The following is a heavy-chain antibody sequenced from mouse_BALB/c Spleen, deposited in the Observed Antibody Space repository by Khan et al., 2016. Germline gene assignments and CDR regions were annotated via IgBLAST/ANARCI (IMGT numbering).Heavy chain of an antibody. Sequence: EVKLLESGGGLVQPGGSLKLSCAASGFDFRRYWMSWVRQAPGKGLEWIGEINPDSSTINYTPSLKDKFIISRDNAKNTLYLQMSKVRSEDTALYYCARLHYYGRFADWGQGTLVTVSA. J-gene: IGHJ3*01. CDR3: ARLHYYGRFAD. CDR1: GFDFRRYW. V-gene: IGHV4-1*02. D-gene: IGHD1-2*01. CDR2: INPDSSTI.